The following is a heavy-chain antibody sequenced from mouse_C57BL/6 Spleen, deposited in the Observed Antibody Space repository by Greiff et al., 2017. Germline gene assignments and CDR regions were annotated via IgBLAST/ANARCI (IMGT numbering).Heavy chain of an antibody. Sequence: QVQLQQSDAELVKPGASVKISCKVSGYTFTDHTIHWMKQRPEQGLEWIGYIYPRDGSTKYNEKFKGKATLTADKSSSTAFMQLNSLTSEDSAVYFCAREGYYGSSGFYYAMDYWGQGTSVTVSS. V-gene: IGHV1-78*01. J-gene: IGHJ4*01. D-gene: IGHD1-1*01. CDR3: AREGYYGSSGFYYAMDY. CDR1: GYTFTDHT. CDR2: IYPRDGST.